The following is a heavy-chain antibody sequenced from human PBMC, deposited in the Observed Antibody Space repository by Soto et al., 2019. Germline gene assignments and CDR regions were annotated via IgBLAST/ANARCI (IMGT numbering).Heavy chain of an antibody. Sequence: PSETLSLTCTVSGGSISVYYLSWIRQPAGKGLEWVGHIYTSGTTNYNPSLKSRVSMSRDTSQNQFSLKLNYVTAADTAVYYCERAASNYGPFDFWGQGTLVTVSS. V-gene: IGHV4-4*07. CDR1: GGSISVYY. J-gene: IGHJ4*02. CDR2: IYTSGTT. D-gene: IGHD3-10*01. CDR3: ERAASNYGPFDF.